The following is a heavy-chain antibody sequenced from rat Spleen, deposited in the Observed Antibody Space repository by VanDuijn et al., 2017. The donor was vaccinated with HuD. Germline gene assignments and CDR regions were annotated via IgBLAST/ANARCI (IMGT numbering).Heavy chain of an antibody. CDR2: ISYDGSST. Sequence: EVQLVESGGGLVQPGRSLKLSCVASGFTFNDCYMAWVRQAPTKGLEWVATISYDGSSTYYRDSVKGRFTISRDNAKSTLYLQMDSLGSEDTATYYCVRQGYLRDWYFDFWGPGTMVTVSS. D-gene: IGHD2-7*01. V-gene: IGHV5-7*01. CDR1: GFTFNDCY. CDR3: VRQGYLRDWYFDF. J-gene: IGHJ1*01.